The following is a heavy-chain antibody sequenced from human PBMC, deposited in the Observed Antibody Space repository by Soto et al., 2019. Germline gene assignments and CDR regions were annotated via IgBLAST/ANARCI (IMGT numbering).Heavy chain of an antibody. V-gene: IGHV4-31*03. J-gene: IGHJ4*02. Sequence: QVQLQESGPGLVKPSQTLSLTCTVSGGSISSGGYYWSWIRQHPGKGLEWIGYIYYRGSTYYNPSRKSRVTISVDTSKNQFSLKLSSVTAADTAVYYCARSPEATVTAFDYWGQGTLVTVSS. D-gene: IGHD4-17*01. CDR2: IYYRGST. CDR3: ARSPEATVTAFDY. CDR1: GGSISSGGYY.